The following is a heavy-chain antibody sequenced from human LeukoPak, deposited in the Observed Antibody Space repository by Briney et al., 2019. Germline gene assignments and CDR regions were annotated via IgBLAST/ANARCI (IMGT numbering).Heavy chain of an antibody. CDR1: GGSISSSSYY. CDR3: ARFVWFGELPDWFDP. CDR2: IYYSGST. Sequence: PSETLSLTCTVSGGSISSSSYYSGWIRQPPGKGLEWIGSIYYSGSTYYNPSLKSRVTISVDTSKNQFSLKLSSVTAADTAVYYCARFVWFGELPDWFDPWGQGTLVTVSS. D-gene: IGHD3-10*01. V-gene: IGHV4-39*07. J-gene: IGHJ5*02.